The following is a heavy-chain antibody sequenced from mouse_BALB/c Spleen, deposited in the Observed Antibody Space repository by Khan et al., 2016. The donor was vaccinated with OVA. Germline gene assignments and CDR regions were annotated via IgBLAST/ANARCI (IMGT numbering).Heavy chain of an antibody. CDR1: GYSITSEYA. CDR3: ARKDYYDYDPFPY. Sequence: EVQLVESGPGLVKPSQSLSLTCTVTGYSITSEYAWNWIRQFPGNKLEWMGYIIYSGNTRFNPSLKSRTSITRDKSKNQFFLQLNSVTTEDTATYYCARKDYYDYDPFPYWGQGTLVTVSA. CDR2: IIYSGNT. J-gene: IGHJ3*01. D-gene: IGHD2-4*01. V-gene: IGHV3-2*02.